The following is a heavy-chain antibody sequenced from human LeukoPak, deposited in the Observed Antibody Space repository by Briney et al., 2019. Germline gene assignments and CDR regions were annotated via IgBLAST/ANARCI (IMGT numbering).Heavy chain of an antibody. J-gene: IGHJ4*02. CDR2: ISTSGRTI. CDR1: GFTFSSYS. V-gene: IGHV3-48*01. Sequence: GGSLRLSCAASGFTFSSYSMNWVRQAPGKGLEWVSYISTSGRTIYYADPVEGRFTISRDKAKNSQYLQMNSLRAEDTAVYCCARDLGLDGDWGQGTLVTVSS. D-gene: IGHD2-2*03. CDR3: ARDLGLDGD.